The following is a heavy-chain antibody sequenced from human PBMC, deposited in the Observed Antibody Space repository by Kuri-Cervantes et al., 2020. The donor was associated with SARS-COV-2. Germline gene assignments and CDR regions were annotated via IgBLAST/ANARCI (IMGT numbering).Heavy chain of an antibody. CDR2: INHSGST. CDR3: ARVPTTGTYYFDY. CDR1: DGSFRGYY. V-gene: IGHV4-34*01. Sequence: SQTLSLTCAVYDGSFRGYYWSWIRQPPGKGLEWIGEINHSGSTNYKPSLKSRVTISVDTSKNQFSLKLSSVTAADTAVYYCARVPTTGTYYFDYWGQGTLVTVSS. D-gene: IGHD6-13*01. J-gene: IGHJ4*02.